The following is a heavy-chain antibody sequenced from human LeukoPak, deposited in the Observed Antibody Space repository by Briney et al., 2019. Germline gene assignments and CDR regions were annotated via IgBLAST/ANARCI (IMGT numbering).Heavy chain of an antibody. Sequence: GGSLRLSCAASGFTFSSYAMHWVRQAPGKGLEWVAVISYDGSNKYYAGSVKGRFTISRDNSKNTLYLQMNSLRAEDTAVYYCARAPLEWLSKHYFDYWGQGTLVTVSS. CDR3: ARAPLEWLSKHYFDY. V-gene: IGHV3-30-3*01. D-gene: IGHD3-3*01. CDR1: GFTFSSYA. J-gene: IGHJ4*02. CDR2: ISYDGSNK.